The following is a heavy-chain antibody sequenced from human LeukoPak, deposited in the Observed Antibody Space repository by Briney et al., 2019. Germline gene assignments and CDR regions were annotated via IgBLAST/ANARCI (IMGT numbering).Heavy chain of an antibody. CDR3: ARHKVDWDYFDY. V-gene: IGHV4-59*08. CDR2: IYYTGST. CDR1: GVSIGTYY. D-gene: IGHD3-9*01. Sequence: SETLSLTCTVSGVSIGTYYWRWIRQPPGPGLEWIGYIYYTGSTIYNPSLRSRVTVSVDTSKNHFSLSLSSVTAADTAVYYCARHKVDWDYFDYWGQGTLVTVSS. J-gene: IGHJ4*02.